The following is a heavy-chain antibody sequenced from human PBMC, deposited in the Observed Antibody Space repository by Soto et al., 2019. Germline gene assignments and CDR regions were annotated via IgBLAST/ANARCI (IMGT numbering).Heavy chain of an antibody. Sequence: LSLSCVASGFTFSSYAMHWVRQAPGKGLEWVAVISYDGGSKYYADSVKGRFTISRDNSKNTLFLQMNSLRPEDTAVYYCARDFPVVVVATRTRGGGFDIWGQGTMVTVSS. CDR3: ARDFPVVVVATRTRGGGFDI. CDR1: GFTFSSYA. J-gene: IGHJ3*02. CDR2: ISYDGGSK. V-gene: IGHV3-30-3*01. D-gene: IGHD2-15*01.